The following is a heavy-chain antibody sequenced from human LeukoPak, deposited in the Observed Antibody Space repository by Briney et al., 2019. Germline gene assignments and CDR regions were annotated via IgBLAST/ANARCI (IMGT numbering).Heavy chain of an antibody. D-gene: IGHD1-26*01. V-gene: IGHV4-34*01. CDR3: ARDGGGEGSSNWFDP. CDR2: INHSGST. Sequence: SETLSLTCAVYGGSFSGYYWSWIRQPPGKGLEWIGEINHSGSTNYNPSLKSRVTISVDTSKNQFSLKLSSVTAADTAGYYCARDGGGEGSSNWFDPWGQGTLVTVSS. J-gene: IGHJ5*02. CDR1: GGSFSGYY.